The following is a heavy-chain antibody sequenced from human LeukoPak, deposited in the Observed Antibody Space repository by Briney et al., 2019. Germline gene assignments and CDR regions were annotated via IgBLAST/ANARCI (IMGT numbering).Heavy chain of an antibody. CDR2: VKSKSAGETT. CDR3: TLIQGWGSGSYYRDF. J-gene: IGHJ4*02. D-gene: IGHD3-10*01. CDR1: GLSISNDW. Sequence: GGSLRLSCAASGLSISNDWMSWVRQAPGKGLEWVARVKSKSAGETTEYAAPVKGRITIARDDSKNTLYLQMTSLKTEDTAVYYCTLIQGWGSGSYYRDFWGQGTLVTVSS. V-gene: IGHV3-15*01.